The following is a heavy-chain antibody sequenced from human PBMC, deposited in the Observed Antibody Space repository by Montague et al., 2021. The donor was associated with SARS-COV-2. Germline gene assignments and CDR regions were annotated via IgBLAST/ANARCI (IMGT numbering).Heavy chain of an antibody. D-gene: IGHD5/OR15-5a*01. CDR2: ISDSGST. CDR3: ARHVSNLRAAVDYFDY. J-gene: IGHJ4*02. Sequence: ETLSLTCSVSGTSITSYYWNWIRQPPGKGLEWIGYISDSGSTNYSPSLKSRVTISIDTSRSHFSLSLTSVAAPDTAVYYCARHVSNLRAAVDYFDYWGQGTPVTVSS. CDR1: GTSITSYY. V-gene: IGHV4-59*08.